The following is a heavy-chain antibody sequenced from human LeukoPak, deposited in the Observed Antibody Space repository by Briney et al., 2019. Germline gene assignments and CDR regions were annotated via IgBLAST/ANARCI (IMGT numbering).Heavy chain of an antibody. D-gene: IGHD4-17*01. CDR1: GGSISSYY. CDR2: IFYRGST. V-gene: IGHV4-59*08. J-gene: IGHJ4*02. Sequence: SSETLSLTCTVSGGSISSYYWTWLRQPPGKGLEWIGYIFYRGSTNYNPSLKSRVTISVDTSKNQFSLKLNSVTAADTAVYYCARRGADDYGDYGFDFWGQGTLVTVSS. CDR3: ARRGADDYGDYGFDF.